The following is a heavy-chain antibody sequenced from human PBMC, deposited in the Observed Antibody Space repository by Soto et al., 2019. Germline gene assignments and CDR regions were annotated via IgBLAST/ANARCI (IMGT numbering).Heavy chain of an antibody. CDR3: AREWFGRNYYYGMDV. Sequence: QVQLVESGGGLVKPGGSLRLSCAASGFTFSDYYMTWIRQALGKGLECISYISTSSSYTNYADSVKGRFTISRDNAKNSLYLQMNSLRAEDTAVYYCAREWFGRNYYYGMDVWGQGTTVTVSS. J-gene: IGHJ6*02. CDR2: ISTSSSYT. V-gene: IGHV3-11*05. CDR1: GFTFSDYY. D-gene: IGHD3-10*01.